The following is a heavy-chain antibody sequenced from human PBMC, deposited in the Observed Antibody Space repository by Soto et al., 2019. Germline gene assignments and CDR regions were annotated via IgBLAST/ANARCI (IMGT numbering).Heavy chain of an antibody. CDR1: GGSFSGYY. J-gene: IGHJ6*02. D-gene: IGHD3-3*01. Sequence: SETLSLTCAVYGGSFSGYYWSWIRQPPGKGLEWIGEINHSGSTNYNPSLKSRVTISVDTSKNQFSLKLSSVTAADTAVYYCARGTWSGYNYYYYGMDVWGQGTTVTV. CDR2: INHSGST. V-gene: IGHV4-34*01. CDR3: ARGTWSGYNYYYYGMDV.